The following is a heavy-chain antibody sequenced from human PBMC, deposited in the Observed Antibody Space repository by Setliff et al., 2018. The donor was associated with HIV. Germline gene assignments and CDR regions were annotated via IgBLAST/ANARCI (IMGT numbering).Heavy chain of an antibody. CDR2: IIPMFDTT. CDR3: ARGPIDDSRYFDY. CDR1: GGTLNNYV. Sequence: EASVKVSCKASGGTLNNYVIAWVRQAPGQGLEWMGRIIPMFDTTNYEQKFRGRVTFSADESTNTAHMDVTNLRPEDTAVYYCARGPIDDSRYFDYWGQGPLVTVSS. J-gene: IGHJ4*02. V-gene: IGHV1-69*13. D-gene: IGHD2-15*01.